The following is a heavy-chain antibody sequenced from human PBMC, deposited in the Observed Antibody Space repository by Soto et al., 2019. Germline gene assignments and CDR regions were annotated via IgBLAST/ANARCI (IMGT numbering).Heavy chain of an antibody. D-gene: IGHD6-13*01. CDR3: ASVGAGYSRRGGIDY. CDR2: TRNKANSYTT. CDR1: GFTFSDHY. Sequence: GGSLRLSCAASGFTFSDHYMDWVRQAPGKGLEWVGRTRNKANSYTTEYAASVKGRFTISRDDSKNSLYLQMNSLKTEDTAVYYCASVGAGYSRRGGIDYWGQGSLVTVSS. V-gene: IGHV3-72*01. J-gene: IGHJ4*02.